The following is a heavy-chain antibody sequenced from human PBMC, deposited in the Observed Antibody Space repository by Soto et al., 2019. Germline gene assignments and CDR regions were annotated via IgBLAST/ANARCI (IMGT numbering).Heavy chain of an antibody. CDR3: ARTGGGMAARPLEY. D-gene: IGHD6-6*01. Sequence: QVQLVQSGGEVKKPGASVEVSCRTSGYMFTTYGMSWVRQAPGQGLELMAWISAYNGIKKYAQKFQGRVTMTTDTSTSTVSMELRNLTSDDTGTYFCARTGGGMAARPLEYWGQGTLVTVSS. CDR2: ISAYNGIK. V-gene: IGHV1-18*04. J-gene: IGHJ4*02. CDR1: GYMFTTYG.